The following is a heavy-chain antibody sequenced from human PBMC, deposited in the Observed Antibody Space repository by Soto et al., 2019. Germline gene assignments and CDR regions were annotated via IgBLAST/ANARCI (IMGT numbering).Heavy chain of an antibody. CDR3: ARDRDYYVSGSYYREAFDI. Sequence: ASVKVSCKASGYTFTSYGISWVRQAPGQGLEWMGWISAYNGNTNYAQKLQGRVTMTTDTSTSTAYMELRSLRSDDTAVYYCARDRDYYVSGSYYREAFDIWGQGTMVTVSS. V-gene: IGHV1-18*01. CDR1: GYTFTSYG. D-gene: IGHD3-10*01. CDR2: ISAYNGNT. J-gene: IGHJ3*02.